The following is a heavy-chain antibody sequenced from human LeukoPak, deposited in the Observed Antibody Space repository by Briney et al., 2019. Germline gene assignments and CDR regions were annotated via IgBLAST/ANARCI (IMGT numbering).Heavy chain of an antibody. Sequence: GASVKVSCKASGYTFTGYYMHWVRQAPGQGLEWMGWINPNSGGTNYAQKFQGRVTMTRDTSISTAYMELSRLRSDDTAVYYCARDGYSYGYYYYYGMDVWGQGTTVTVSS. D-gene: IGHD5-18*01. CDR2: INPNSGGT. V-gene: IGHV1-2*02. J-gene: IGHJ6*02. CDR3: ARDGYSYGYYYYYGMDV. CDR1: GYTFTGYY.